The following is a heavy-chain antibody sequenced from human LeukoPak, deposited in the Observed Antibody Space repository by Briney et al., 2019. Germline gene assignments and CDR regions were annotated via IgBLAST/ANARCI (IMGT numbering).Heavy chain of an antibody. V-gene: IGHV4-34*01. Sequence: SETLSLTCAVYGESMIGHYWTWIRQPPGKRLEWIGEIHHSRDTNSNPSLKNRVTMSIDMSKNQFSLKVKSVTAADTAVYYCVRATANGSGRAYDHWAQGNLVPVSS. CDR1: GESMIGHY. CDR3: VRATANGSGRAYDH. D-gene: IGHD3-10*01. CDR2: IHHSRDT. J-gene: IGHJ4*02.